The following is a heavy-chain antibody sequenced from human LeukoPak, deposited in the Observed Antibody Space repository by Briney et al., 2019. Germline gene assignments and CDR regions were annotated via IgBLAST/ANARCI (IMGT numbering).Heavy chain of an antibody. J-gene: IGHJ4*02. CDR3: ARGQERRLQLDY. CDR2: IYYSGST. Sequence: SQTLSLTCTVSGGSISSGDYYWSWIRQPPGKGLEWIGYIYYSGSTYYNPSLKSRVTISVDTSKNQFSLKLSSVTAADTAVYYCARGQERRLQLDYWGQGTLVTVSS. CDR1: GGSISSGDYY. V-gene: IGHV4-30-4*01. D-gene: IGHD5-24*01.